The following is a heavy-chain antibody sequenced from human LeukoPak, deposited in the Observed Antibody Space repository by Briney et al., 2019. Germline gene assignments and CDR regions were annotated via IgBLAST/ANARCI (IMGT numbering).Heavy chain of an antibody. Sequence: PSETLSLTCTVSGGSISSSSVYWGWIRQPPGKGLEWIATISYSGSTTSYNPSLKSRVTISVDTSKNQFSLKLSSVTAADTAVYYCASNYYGSGSYLGDPWSDPWGQGTLVTVSS. J-gene: IGHJ5*02. D-gene: IGHD3-10*01. CDR2: ISYSGSTT. CDR1: GGSISSSSVY. CDR3: ASNYYGSGSYLGDPWSDP. V-gene: IGHV4-39*01.